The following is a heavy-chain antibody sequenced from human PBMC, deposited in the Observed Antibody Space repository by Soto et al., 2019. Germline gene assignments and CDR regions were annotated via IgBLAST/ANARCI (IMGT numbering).Heavy chain of an antibody. CDR1: GYSFTSYG. D-gene: IGHD3-10*01. J-gene: IGHJ4*02. CDR2: ISTENGNR. Sequence: QVQLVQSGTEVKKPGASVKVSCKTSGYSFTSYGISWVRRAPGQGPEWKGWISTENGNRNYAQKFQGRVTMTATISTSTAYMELRSLTSDDTAVYYCVRQASMVRGFNPPDFWGQGTLVTVSS. V-gene: IGHV1-18*01. CDR3: VRQASMVRGFNPPDF.